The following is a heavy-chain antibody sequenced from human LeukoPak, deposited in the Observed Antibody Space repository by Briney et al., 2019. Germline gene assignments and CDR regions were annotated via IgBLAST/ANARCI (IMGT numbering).Heavy chain of an antibody. J-gene: IGHJ4*02. CDR1: GGSISSHY. CDR2: IYYSGST. D-gene: IGHD6-6*01. V-gene: IGHV4-59*11. CDR3: ASVSSIAARPDYFDY. Sequence: SETLSLTYTVSGGSISSHYWSWIRQPPGKGLEWIGYIYYSGSTNYNPSLKSRVTLSVDTSKNQFSLKLSSVTAADTAVYYCASVSSIAARPDYFDYWGQGTLVTVSS.